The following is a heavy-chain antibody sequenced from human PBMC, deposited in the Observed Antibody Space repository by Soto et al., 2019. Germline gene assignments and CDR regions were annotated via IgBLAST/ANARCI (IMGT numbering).Heavy chain of an antibody. V-gene: IGHV4-30-4*01. D-gene: IGHD2-2*01. CDR1: GDSITSRGYF. Sequence: KTSETLSLTCTVSGDSITSRGYFWSWIRQPPGKGLEWIGYISYSGIPFSPPSLQSRLTISLDTSENQISLKLSSVTAADTAIYYCARERDCSSTFCSHIDHWGQGTLVTVSS. CDR3: ARERDCSSTFCSHIDH. CDR2: ISYSGIP. J-gene: IGHJ4*02.